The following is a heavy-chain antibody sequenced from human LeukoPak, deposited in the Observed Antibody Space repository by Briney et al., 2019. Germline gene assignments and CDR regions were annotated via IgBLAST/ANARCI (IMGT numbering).Heavy chain of an antibody. V-gene: IGHV3-66*01. CDR2: LYSGGGA. CDR3: ARDLWFGDYGMDV. Sequence: GGSLRLSCAASGFSVNTNYMTWVRQAPGKGLEWVSVLYSGGGAYYADSVKGRFTISRENAKKSLYLQMNSLRAGDTAVYYCARDLWFGDYGMDVWGQGTTATVSS. J-gene: IGHJ6*02. CDR1: GFSVNTNY. D-gene: IGHD3-10*01.